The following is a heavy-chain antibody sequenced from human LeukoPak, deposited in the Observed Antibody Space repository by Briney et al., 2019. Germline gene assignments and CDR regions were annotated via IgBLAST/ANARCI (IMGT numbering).Heavy chain of an antibody. CDR2: VSLAGQT. V-gene: IGHV4-4*02. CDR1: GGSISNTNW. Sequence: PSETLSLTCDVSGGSISNTNWWSWVRQPPGQGLEWIGEVSLAGQTNYNPSLKGRVTMSLDESSNQLSLKLTSVTAADTAIYYCSRESGAFCPFGYWGQGTLVIVPS. D-gene: IGHD1-26*01. CDR3: SRESGAFCPFGY. J-gene: IGHJ4*02.